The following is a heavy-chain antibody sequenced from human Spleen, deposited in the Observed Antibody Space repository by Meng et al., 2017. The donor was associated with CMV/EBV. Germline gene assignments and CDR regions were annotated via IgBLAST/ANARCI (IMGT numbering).Heavy chain of an antibody. CDR2: IIPILGIA. Sequence: SVKVSCKASGGTFSSYTISWVRQAPGQGLEWMGRIIPILGIANYAQKFQGRVTMTRNTSISTAYMELSSLRSEDTAVYYCARGSKKTGRFWSGYYSLYYYGMDVWGQGTTVTVSS. CDR1: GGTFSSYT. J-gene: IGHJ6*02. D-gene: IGHD3-3*01. V-gene: IGHV1-69*02. CDR3: ARGSKKTGRFWSGYYSLYYYGMDV.